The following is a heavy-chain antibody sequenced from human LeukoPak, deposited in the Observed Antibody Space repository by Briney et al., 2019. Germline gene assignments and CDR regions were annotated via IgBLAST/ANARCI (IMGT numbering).Heavy chain of an antibody. J-gene: IGHJ4*02. CDR3: VRRFVY. Sequence: GGSLRLSCAGSGFTFSNYEMNWVRQAPGKGLEWLSYISTSGSTIYYADSVKGRFTISRESAKNSLYLQLNSLRVGDTALYYCVRRFVYWGQGTLVTVSS. CDR2: ISTSGSTI. CDR1: GFTFSNYE. V-gene: IGHV3-48*03.